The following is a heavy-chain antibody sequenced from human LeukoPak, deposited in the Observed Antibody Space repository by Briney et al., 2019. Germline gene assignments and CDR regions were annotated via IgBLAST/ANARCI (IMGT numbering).Heavy chain of an antibody. CDR2: INHSGST. CDR3: ARPRTRLAWFDP. D-gene: IGHD6-19*01. CDR1: GGSFSGYY. Sequence: SETLSLTCAVYGGSFSGYYWSWIRQPPGKGLEWIGEINHSGSTNYNPSLKSRVTISVDTSKNQFSLKLSSVTAADTAVYYCARPRTRLAWFDPWGQGTLVTVSS. J-gene: IGHJ5*02. V-gene: IGHV4-34*01.